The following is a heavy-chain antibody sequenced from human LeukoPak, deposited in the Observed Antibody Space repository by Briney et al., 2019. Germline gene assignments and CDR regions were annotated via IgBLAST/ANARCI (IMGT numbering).Heavy chain of an antibody. V-gene: IGHV4-59*08. J-gene: IGHJ6*02. CDR2: TYYSGST. D-gene: IGHD6-13*01. CDR3: ARHSSSWYGDYYGMDV. Sequence: SETLSLTCTVSGRSISSYYWSWIRQPPGKGLEWIGYTYYSGSTNYNPSLKSRVTISVDTSKNQFSLKLSSVTAADTAVYYCARHSSSWYGDYYGMDVWGQGTTVTVSS. CDR1: GRSISSYY.